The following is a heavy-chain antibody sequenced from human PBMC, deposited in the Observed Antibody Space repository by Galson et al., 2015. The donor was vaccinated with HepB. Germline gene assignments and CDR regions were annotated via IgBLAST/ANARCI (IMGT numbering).Heavy chain of an antibody. CDR3: AKDHGGPNDY. CDR2: INEDGSSR. V-gene: IGHV3-74*01. Sequence: SLRLSCAASGVTLSRYWVHWVRQVPGKGLVWVARINEDGSSRAYADSVRGRFTISSDNAKKMLYLEMNSLRAEDTAVYYCAKDHGGPNDYWGQGTLVTVSS. D-gene: IGHD5-24*01. CDR1: GVTLSRYW. J-gene: IGHJ4*02.